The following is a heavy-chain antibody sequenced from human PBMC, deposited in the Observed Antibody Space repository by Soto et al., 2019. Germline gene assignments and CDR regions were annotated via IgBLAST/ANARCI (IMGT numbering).Heavy chain of an antibody. J-gene: IGHJ4*02. V-gene: IGHV3-23*01. CDR2: ISGSGGST. Sequence: EVQLLESGGGLVQPGGSLRLSCAASGFTFSSYAMSWVRQAPGKGLEWVSAISGSGGSTYYADSVKGRFTISRDNSKNTLYLQMNSLSAEDTAVYYCAKGYYDILTGYYKPEPFDYWGQGTLVTVSS. CDR1: GFTFSSYA. CDR3: AKGYYDILTGYYKPEPFDY. D-gene: IGHD3-9*01.